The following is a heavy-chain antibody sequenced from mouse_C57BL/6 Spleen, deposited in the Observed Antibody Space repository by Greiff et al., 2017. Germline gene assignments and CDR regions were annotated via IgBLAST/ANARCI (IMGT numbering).Heavy chain of an antibody. V-gene: IGHV1-53*01. J-gene: IGHJ1*03. CDR3: ARKGVSDYDYGEGFDV. D-gene: IGHD2-4*01. CDR1: GYTFTSYW. CDR2: INPSNGGT. Sequence: QVQLQQPGTELVKPGASVKLSCKASGYTFTSYWMHWVKQRPGQGLEWIGNINPSNGGTNYNEKFKSKATLTVDKSSSTAYMQLSSLTSEDSAVYYCARKGVSDYDYGEGFDVWGTGTTVTVSS.